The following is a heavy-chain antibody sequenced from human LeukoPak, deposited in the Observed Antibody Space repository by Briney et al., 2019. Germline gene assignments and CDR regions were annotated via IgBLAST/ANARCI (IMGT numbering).Heavy chain of an antibody. D-gene: IGHD6-19*01. V-gene: IGHV3-21*01. CDR1: GFTFSSYS. Sequence: PGGSLRLSCAASGFTFSSYSMNWVRQAPGKGLEWVSPISSSSSYIYYADSVKGRFTISRDNAKNSLYLQMNSLRAEDTAVYYCARDVSLSGWSDYWGQGTLVTVSS. J-gene: IGHJ4*02. CDR2: ISSSSSYI. CDR3: ARDVSLSGWSDY.